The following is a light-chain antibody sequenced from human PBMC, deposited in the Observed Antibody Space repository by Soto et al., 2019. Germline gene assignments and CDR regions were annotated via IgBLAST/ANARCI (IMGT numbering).Light chain of an antibody. J-gene: IGLJ1*01. Sequence: SVLTQPASVSGSPGQSITISCTGTNSDVGTYNYVSWYQHHPGKVPRLMIFDVSNRPSGVSNRFSGSKSGNTASLTISGLQAEDEADYYCCSYSRSSPYVFGAGTKVTVL. CDR1: NSDVGTYNY. CDR3: CSYSRSSPYV. V-gene: IGLV2-14*03. CDR2: DVS.